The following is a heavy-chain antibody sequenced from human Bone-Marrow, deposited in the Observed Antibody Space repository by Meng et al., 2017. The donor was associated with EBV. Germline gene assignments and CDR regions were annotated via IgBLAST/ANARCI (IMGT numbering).Heavy chain of an antibody. CDR2: INVDGSDT. V-gene: IGHV3-74*01. D-gene: IGHD6-13*01. CDR1: GFTLSNYW. J-gene: IGHJ4*02. Sequence: EVQLVVSGGALVQPGGSLRLSCASSGFTLSNYWMHWVRQVPGKGLVWVSRINVDGSDTIYADSVKGRFTISRDNGKNTLYLQMNSLRADDTAVYYCSRSNWYPDYWGQGTLVTVSS. CDR3: SRSNWYPDY.